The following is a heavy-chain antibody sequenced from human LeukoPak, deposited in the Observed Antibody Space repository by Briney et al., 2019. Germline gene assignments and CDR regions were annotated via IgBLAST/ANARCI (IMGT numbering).Heavy chain of an antibody. CDR3: ARSFTPAARIAAAHNWFDP. Sequence: APVKVSCKASGYTFTSYGISWVRQAPGQGLEWMGWISAYNGNTNYAQKLQGRVTMTTDTSTSTAYMELRSLRSDDTAVYYCARSFTPAARIAAAHNWFDPWGQGTLVTVSS. V-gene: IGHV1-18*01. J-gene: IGHJ5*02. CDR1: GYTFTSYG. D-gene: IGHD6-13*01. CDR2: ISAYNGNT.